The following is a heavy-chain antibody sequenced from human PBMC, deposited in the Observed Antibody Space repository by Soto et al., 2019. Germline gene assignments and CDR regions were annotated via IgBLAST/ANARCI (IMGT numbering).Heavy chain of an antibody. CDR3: ARDNYYDSSGLDY. V-gene: IGHV3-33*01. CDR1: GFTFSSYG. D-gene: IGHD3-22*01. J-gene: IGHJ4*02. Sequence: GGSLRLSCAASGFTFSSYGMHWVRQAPGKGLEWVAVIWYDGSNKYYADSVKGRFTISRDNSKNTLYLQMNSLRAEDTAVYYCARDNYYDSSGLDYWGQGTLVTVSS. CDR2: IWYDGSNK.